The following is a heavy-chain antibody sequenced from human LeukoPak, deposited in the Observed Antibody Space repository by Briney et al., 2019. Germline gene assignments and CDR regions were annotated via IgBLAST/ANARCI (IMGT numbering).Heavy chain of an antibody. CDR1: GYTLTELS. D-gene: IGHD3-22*01. J-gene: IGHJ3*02. V-gene: IGHV1-24*01. CDR2: FDPEDGET. CDR3: ATHYDSSGHDAFDI. Sequence: ASVKVSCKVSGYTLTELSMHWVRQAPGKGLEWMGGFDPEDGETIYAQKFRGRVTMTEDTSTDTAYMELSSLRSEDTAVYYCATHYDSSGHDAFDIWGQGTMVTVSS.